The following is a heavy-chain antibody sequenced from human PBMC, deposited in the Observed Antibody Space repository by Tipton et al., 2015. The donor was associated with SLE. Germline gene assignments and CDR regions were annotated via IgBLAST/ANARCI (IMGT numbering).Heavy chain of an antibody. CDR3: ARGMIAVARNQSLGFDI. Sequence: TLSLTCTVSGGSIRTSNYFWGWIRQPPGKGLEWMGSIYDSGTTYNNPSLKSRGTISVDTSKNEFSLNLKSVTATDTAVYYCARGMIAVARNQSLGFDIWGQGTMVTVSS. CDR1: GGSIRTSNYF. V-gene: IGHV4-39*01. J-gene: IGHJ3*02. CDR2: IYDSGTT. D-gene: IGHD6-19*01.